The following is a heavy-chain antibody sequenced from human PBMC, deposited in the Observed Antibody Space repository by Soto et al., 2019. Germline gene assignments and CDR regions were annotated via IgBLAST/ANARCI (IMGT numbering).Heavy chain of an antibody. CDR2: ISGSGGST. J-gene: IGHJ4*02. V-gene: IGHV3-23*01. D-gene: IGHD3-9*01. CDR3: AKKGLLTGYYRGGPLDY. Sequence: GGSLRLSCAASGFTFSSYAMSWVRQAPGKGLEWVSAISGSGGSTYYADSVKGRFTISRDNSKNTLYLQMNSLRAEDTAVYYCAKKGLLTGYYRGGPLDYWGQGTLVTVSS. CDR1: GFTFSSYA.